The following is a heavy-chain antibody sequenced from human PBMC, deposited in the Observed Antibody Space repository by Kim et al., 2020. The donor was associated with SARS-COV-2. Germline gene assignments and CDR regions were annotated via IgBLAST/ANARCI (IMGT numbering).Heavy chain of an antibody. V-gene: IGHV3-23*01. CDR1: GFTFSSYA. D-gene: IGHD3-9*01. Sequence: GGSLRLSCAASGFTFSSYAMSWVRQAPGKGLEWVSAISGSGGSTYYADSVKCRFTISRDNSKNTLYLQMTTLRSEDPAVYYCAKDPILTPSHYYYYVMDV. J-gene: IGHJ6*01. CDR3: AKDPILTPSHYYYYVMDV. CDR2: ISGSGGST.